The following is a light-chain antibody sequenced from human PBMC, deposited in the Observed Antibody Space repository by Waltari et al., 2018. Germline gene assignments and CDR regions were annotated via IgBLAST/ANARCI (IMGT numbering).Light chain of an antibody. CDR2: DVS. CDR1: SSDIGVYNY. CDR3: NSYTRKTASVV. Sequence: QSAPTQPASVSGSPGQSITISCFGTSSDIGVYNYVSWYQQYPGKAPKLMIYDVSKRPSGVSDRCSGSKSDNTASLTISGLRAEDEADYYCNSYTRKTASVVFGGGTKLTVL. J-gene: IGLJ3*02. V-gene: IGLV2-14*01.